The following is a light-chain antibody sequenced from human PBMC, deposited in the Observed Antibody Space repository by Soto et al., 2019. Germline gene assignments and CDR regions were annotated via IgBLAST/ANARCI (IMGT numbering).Light chain of an antibody. CDR1: STDVGEYNY. Sequence: QSALTQPPSASGSPGQSVTISCTGTSTDVGEYNYVSWYQHHPGKAPKLLIYEVLRRPSGVPDRFSGSKSGNTASLTVSGLQAEDEADYYCSSYAGRDSWRFGGGTKLTVL. CDR3: SSYAGRDSWR. CDR2: EVL. V-gene: IGLV2-8*01. J-gene: IGLJ3*02.